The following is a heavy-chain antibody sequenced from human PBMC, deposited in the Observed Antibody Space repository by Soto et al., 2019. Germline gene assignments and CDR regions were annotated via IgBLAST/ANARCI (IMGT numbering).Heavy chain of an antibody. V-gene: IGHV3-33*06. D-gene: IGHD6-13*01. CDR2: IWHDGRYE. CDR1: GGSFSSYG. J-gene: IGHJ4*02. Sequence: QVQLVESGGGVVQPGRSLRLSCVVSGGSFSSYGRHWVRQAPGKGLEWVASIWHDGRYEFHAGAVKGRFAISRDNSKNSVYLQMPGRRVEDTDMHFCAKERGVGHYSSWGDFWGQGTLVSVPS. CDR3: AKERGVGHYSSWGDF.